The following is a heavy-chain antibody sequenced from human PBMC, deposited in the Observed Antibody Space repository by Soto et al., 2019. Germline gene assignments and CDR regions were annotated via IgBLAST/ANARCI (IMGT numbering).Heavy chain of an antibody. CDR3: AKDLGYCSGGSCLPYYYGMGV. Sequence: GWSLRLSCAASVFTFISYAMSWVRQAPGKGLEWVSAISGSGGSTYYADSVKGRFTISRDNSKNTLYLQMNSLRAEDTAVYYCAKDLGYCSGGSCLPYYYGMGVWGQGTTVTVSS. CDR1: VFTFISYA. CDR2: ISGSGGST. D-gene: IGHD2-15*01. V-gene: IGHV3-23*01. J-gene: IGHJ6*02.